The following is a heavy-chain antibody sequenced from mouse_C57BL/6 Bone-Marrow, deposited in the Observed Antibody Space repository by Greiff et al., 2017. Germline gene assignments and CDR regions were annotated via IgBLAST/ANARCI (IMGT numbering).Heavy chain of an antibody. CDR3: ARRYYGLDY. J-gene: IGHJ2*01. CDR2: IHPNSGST. V-gene: IGHV1-64*01. Sequence: VQLKQPGAELVKPGASVKLSCKASGYTFTSYWMHWVKQRPGQGLEWIGMIHPNSGSTNYNEKFKSKATLTVDKSSSTAYMQLSSLTSEDSAVYYCARRYYGLDYWGQGTTLTVSS. D-gene: IGHD2-1*01. CDR1: GYTFTSYW.